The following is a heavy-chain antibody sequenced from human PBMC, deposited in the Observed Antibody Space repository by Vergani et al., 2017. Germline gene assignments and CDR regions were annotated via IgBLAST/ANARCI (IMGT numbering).Heavy chain of an antibody. J-gene: IGHJ5*02. CDR2: ISYDGSNK. D-gene: IGHD1-26*01. Sequence: QVQLVESGGGVVQPGRSLRLSCAASGFTFSSYGMHWVRQAPGKGLEWVAVISYDGSNKYYADSVKGRFTISRDNSKNTLYLQMNSLRAEDTAVYYCAKVGFGNGATGFDPWGQGTLVTVSS. CDR3: AKVGFGNGATGFDP. CDR1: GFTFSSYG. V-gene: IGHV3-30*18.